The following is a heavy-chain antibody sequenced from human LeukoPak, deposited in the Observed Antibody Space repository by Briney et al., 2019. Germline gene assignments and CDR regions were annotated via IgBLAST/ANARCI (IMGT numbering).Heavy chain of an antibody. Sequence: SETLSLTCTVSGGSIGSYYWSWIRQPPGKGLEWIGYIYYSGSTNYNPSLKSRVTISVDTSKNQFSLKLSSVTAADTAVYYCARGLYDILTGYYVFDYWGQGTLVTVSS. CDR1: GGSIGSYY. CDR2: IYYSGST. CDR3: ARGLYDILTGYYVFDY. D-gene: IGHD3-9*01. J-gene: IGHJ4*02. V-gene: IGHV4-59*01.